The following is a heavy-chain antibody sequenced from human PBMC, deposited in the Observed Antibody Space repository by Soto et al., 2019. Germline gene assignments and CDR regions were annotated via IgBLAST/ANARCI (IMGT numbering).Heavy chain of an antibody. Sequence: QLHLQQSGPGLLKPSETLSLTCTVSDGSISSVNYYWGWVRQPPGKGLEWIGTIDYSGTTHYNPSLKSRVTLVVDKSTSQFSLKLNSVTAADTAVYYCARQEIDDYADYGWFDPWGQGTLVTVSS. V-gene: IGHV4-39*01. D-gene: IGHD4-17*01. J-gene: IGHJ5*02. CDR1: DGSISSVNYY. CDR3: ARQEIDDYADYGWFDP. CDR2: IDYSGTT.